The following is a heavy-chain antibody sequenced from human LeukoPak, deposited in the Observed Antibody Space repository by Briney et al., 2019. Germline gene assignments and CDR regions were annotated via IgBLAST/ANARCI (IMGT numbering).Heavy chain of an antibody. CDR3: AKDRRSMVVTPSWAFDI. CDR2: ISGGSSST. J-gene: IGHJ3*02. CDR1: GFTFSNYA. D-gene: IGHD4-23*01. Sequence: GGSLRLSCAASGFTFSNYAMSWVRQAPGKGLEWVSAISGGSSSTYYADSVKGRFTIYRDKSKNTLSLQLNSLRAEDTALYYCAKDRRSMVVTPSWAFDIWGQGTLVTVSS. V-gene: IGHV3-23*01.